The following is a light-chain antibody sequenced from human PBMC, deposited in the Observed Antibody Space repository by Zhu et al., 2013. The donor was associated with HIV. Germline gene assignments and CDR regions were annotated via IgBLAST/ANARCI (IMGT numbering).Light chain of an antibody. CDR3: QQYNNWPPYT. V-gene: IGKV3-15*01. Sequence: EIVMTQSPDTLSVSPGERATLSCRASQSISSDLAWYQQKPGQAPRLLIYSASTRVTGIPARFSGSGSGTEFTLTISSLQSEDFAVYYCQQYNNWPPYTFG. CDR2: SAS. J-gene: IGKJ2*01. CDR1: QSISSD.